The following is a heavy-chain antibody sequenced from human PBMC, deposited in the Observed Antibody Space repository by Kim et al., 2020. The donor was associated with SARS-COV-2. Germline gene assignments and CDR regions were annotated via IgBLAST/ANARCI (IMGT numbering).Heavy chain of an antibody. J-gene: IGHJ1*01. Sequence: SETLSLTCTVSGGSISSYYWSWIRQPPGKGLEWIGYIYHSGSTSYNPSLKSRVTISVDTSKKQFSLKLSSVTAADTAVYYCASPGAEYFQHWGQGTLVTVSS. CDR3: ASPGAEYFQH. CDR1: GGSISSYY. V-gene: IGHV4-59*08. CDR2: IYHSGST.